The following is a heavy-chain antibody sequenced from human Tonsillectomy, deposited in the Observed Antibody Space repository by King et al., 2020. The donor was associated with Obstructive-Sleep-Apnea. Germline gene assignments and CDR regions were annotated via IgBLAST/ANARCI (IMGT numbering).Heavy chain of an antibody. CDR1: GGSISSSSYY. CDR2: IYYSGST. J-gene: IGHJ3*02. V-gene: IGHV4-39*01. Sequence: QLQESGPGLVKPSETLSLTCTVSGGSISSSSYYWGWIRQPPGKGLEWIGSIYYSGSTYYNPSLKSRVTISVDTSKNQFSLKLSSVTAADTAVYYCARGMSGPQYYYDSSGYYEHPHDAFDIWGQGTMVTVSS. CDR3: ARGMSGPQYYYDSSGYYEHPHDAFDI. D-gene: IGHD3-22*01.